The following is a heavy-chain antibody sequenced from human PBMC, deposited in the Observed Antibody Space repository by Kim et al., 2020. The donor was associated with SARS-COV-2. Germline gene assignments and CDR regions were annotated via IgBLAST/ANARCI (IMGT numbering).Heavy chain of an antibody. J-gene: IGHJ6*02. V-gene: IGHV7-4-1*02. CDR3: ARDPGRITIFGVVITDYYYYGMDV. D-gene: IGHD3-3*01. CDR2: INTNTGNP. Sequence: ASVKVSCKASGYTFTSYAMNWVRQAPGQGLEWMGWINTNTGNPTYAQGFTGRFVFSLDTSDSTAYLQISSLKAEDTAVYYCARDPGRITIFGVVITDYYYYGMDVWGQGTTVTVSS. CDR1: GYTFTSYA.